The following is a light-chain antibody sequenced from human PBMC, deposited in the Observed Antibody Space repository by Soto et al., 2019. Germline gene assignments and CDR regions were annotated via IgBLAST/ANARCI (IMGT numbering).Light chain of an antibody. CDR2: GAS. CDR1: QSVSTY. V-gene: IGKV3-20*01. CDR3: QQYGSSPPVT. J-gene: IGKJ3*01. Sequence: EIVLTQSPCTLSLSPGERATLSCRASQSVSTYLAWYQHKPGQAPRLLIYGASSRATGIPARFSGSGSGTELTLIISSMEPQDVVVYFCQQYGSSPPVTFGPGTKVDIK.